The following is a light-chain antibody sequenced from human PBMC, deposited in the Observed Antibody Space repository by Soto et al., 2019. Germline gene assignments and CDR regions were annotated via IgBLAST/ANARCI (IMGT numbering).Light chain of an antibody. CDR1: SSNIGSRP. Sequence: QSVLTKPPSASGTPGQRVTISCSGSSSNIGSRPVSWYQQLPGTAPKLLIYTNNQRPSGVPDRFSGSKSGTSASLVIGGLQSEDEADYYCAAWDDSLNGRFVFGTGTKVTVL. J-gene: IGLJ1*01. CDR2: TNN. CDR3: AAWDDSLNGRFV. V-gene: IGLV1-44*01.